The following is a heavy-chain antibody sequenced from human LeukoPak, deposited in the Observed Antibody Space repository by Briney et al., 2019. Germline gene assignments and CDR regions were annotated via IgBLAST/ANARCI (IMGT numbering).Heavy chain of an antibody. CDR2: INPNSGGT. V-gene: IGHV1-2*02. CDR1: GYTFTGYY. J-gene: IGHJ6*03. D-gene: IGHD3-10*01. Sequence: GASVKVSCKASGYTFTGYYMHWVRQAPGQGLEWMGWINPNSGGTNYAQKFQGRVTMTRDTSISTAYMELSRLRSDDTAVYYCARSYGSGESYYYYYMDVWGKGTTVTVSS. CDR3: ARSYGSGESYYYYYMDV.